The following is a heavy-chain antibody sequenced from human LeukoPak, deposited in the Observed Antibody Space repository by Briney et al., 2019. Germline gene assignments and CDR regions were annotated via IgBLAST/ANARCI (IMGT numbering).Heavy chain of an antibody. CDR1: GFTFRSYG. CDR2: ISYDGSNK. D-gene: IGHD1-26*01. CDR3: AKSLEGATGGY. J-gene: IGHJ4*02. V-gene: IGHV3-30*18. Sequence: GGSLRLSCAASGFTFRSYGMHWVRQAPGKGLEWVAVISYDGSNKYYADSVKGRFTISRDNSKNTLYLQMNSLRAEDTAVYYCAKSLEGATGGYWGQGTLVAVSS.